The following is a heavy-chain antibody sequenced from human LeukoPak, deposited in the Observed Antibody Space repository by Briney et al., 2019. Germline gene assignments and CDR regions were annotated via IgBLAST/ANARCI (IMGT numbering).Heavy chain of an antibody. V-gene: IGHV3-74*01. D-gene: IGHD3-10*01. CDR2: INSDESST. J-gene: IGHJ6*02. CDR1: GFTFSSYW. CDR3: ARDKVLLWFGELLSNYYGMDV. Sequence: PGGSLRLSCAASGFTFSSYWMHWVRQAPEKGLVWVSHINSDESSTNYADSVKGRFTISRDNAKNSLYLQMNSLRDEDTAVYYCARDKVLLWFGELLSNYYGMDVWGQGTTVTVSS.